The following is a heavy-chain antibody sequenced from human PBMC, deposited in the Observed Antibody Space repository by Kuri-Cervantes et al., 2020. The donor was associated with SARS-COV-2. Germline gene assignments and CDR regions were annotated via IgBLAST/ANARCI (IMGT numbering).Heavy chain of an antibody. Sequence: SVKVSCKASGGTFSSYAMNWVRQAPGQGLEWMEGIIPIFGTANYAQKFQGRVTITADESTSTAYMELSSLRSEDTAVYYCARDAYYDFWSGYECDYWGQGTLVTVSS. J-gene: IGHJ4*02. V-gene: IGHV1-69*13. D-gene: IGHD3-3*01. CDR2: IIPIFGTA. CDR3: ARDAYYDFWSGYECDY. CDR1: GGTFSSYA.